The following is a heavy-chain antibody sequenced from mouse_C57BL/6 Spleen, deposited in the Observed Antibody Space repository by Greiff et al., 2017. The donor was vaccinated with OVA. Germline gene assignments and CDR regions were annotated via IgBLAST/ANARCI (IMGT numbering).Heavy chain of an antibody. D-gene: IGHD2-4*01. CDR1: GYSFTGYY. Sequence: VQLQQSGPELVKPGASVKISCKASGYSFTGYYMNWVKQSPEKSLEWIGEINPSTGGTTYNQKFKAKATLTVDKSSSTAYMQLKSLTSEDSAVYYCARGGLPGFAYWGQGTLVTVSA. J-gene: IGHJ3*01. CDR2: INPSTGGT. V-gene: IGHV1-42*01. CDR3: ARGGLPGFAY.